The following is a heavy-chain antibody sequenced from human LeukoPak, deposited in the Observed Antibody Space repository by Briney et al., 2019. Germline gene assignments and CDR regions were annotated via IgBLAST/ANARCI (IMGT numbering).Heavy chain of an antibody. J-gene: IGHJ4*02. CDR1: GGSISSYY. CDR3: ARGERYDFHFDY. V-gene: IGHV4-59*12. D-gene: IGHD3-3*01. CDR2: ISYSGNT. Sequence: SETLSLTCTVSGGSISSYYWSWIRQPPGKGLEWIGYISYSGNTYYNPSLKSRLTISVDTSKNKFSLKLSSVTAADTAVYYCARGERYDFHFDYWGQGTLVTVSS.